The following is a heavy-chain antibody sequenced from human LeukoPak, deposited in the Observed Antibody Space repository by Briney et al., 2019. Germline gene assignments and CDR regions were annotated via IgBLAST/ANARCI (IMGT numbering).Heavy chain of an antibody. CDR1: GFTFSNYA. CDR3: AKWGDYDVLTGYYASDY. CDR2: ITGGGGNT. J-gene: IGHJ4*02. Sequence: PGGSLRLSCAASGFTFSNYAMSWVRQAPGKGLEWVSAITGGGGNTYYADSVKGRFTISRDNSKNTVFLQMNSLRAEDTAVYYCAKWGDYDVLTGYYASDYWGQGTLVTVSS. D-gene: IGHD3-9*01. V-gene: IGHV3-23*01.